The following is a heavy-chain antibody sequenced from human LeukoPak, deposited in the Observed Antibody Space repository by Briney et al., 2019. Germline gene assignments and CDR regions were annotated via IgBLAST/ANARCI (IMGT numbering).Heavy chain of an antibody. J-gene: IGHJ4*02. CDR1: GGTFSSYA. V-gene: IGHV1-69*05. CDR3: ARGGDYYDSSGYYDYFDY. CDR2: IIPIFGTA. Sequence: SVKVSCKASGGTFSSYAISWVRQAPGQGLEWMGGIIPIFGTANYAQKFQGRVTITTDESTSTAYMELSSLRSGDTAVYYCARGGDYYDSSGYYDYFDYWGQGTLVTVSS. D-gene: IGHD3-22*01.